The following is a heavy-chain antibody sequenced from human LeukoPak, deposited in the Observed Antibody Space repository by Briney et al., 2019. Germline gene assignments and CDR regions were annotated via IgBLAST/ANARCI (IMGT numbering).Heavy chain of an antibody. CDR1: GFTFSNAW. V-gene: IGHV3-15*01. J-gene: IGHJ5*02. D-gene: IGHD2-15*01. Sequence: PAGTLRLSCAASGFTFSNAWMSWVRQAPGKGLEWVGRIKSKTDGGTTDYAAPVKGRFTISRDDSKNTLYLQMNSLKTEDTAVYYCTTWRYCSGGSCYSGWLDPWGQGTLVTVS. CDR3: TTWRYCSGGSCYSGWLDP. CDR2: IKSKTDGGTT.